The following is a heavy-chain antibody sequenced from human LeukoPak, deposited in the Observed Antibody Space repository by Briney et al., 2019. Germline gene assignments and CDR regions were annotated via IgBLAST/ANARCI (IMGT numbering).Heavy chain of an antibody. CDR2: IYSGGST. CDR3: ARDPSATVTMNI. D-gene: IGHD4-17*01. CDR1: GFTVSSNN. V-gene: IGHV3-66*01. J-gene: IGHJ3*02. Sequence: GGSLRLSCAASGFTVSSNNMSWVRQAPGKGLEWVSVIYSGGSTYYADSVKGRFTISRDNSKNTLYLQMNSLRAEDTAVYYCARDPSATVTMNIWGQGTMVTVSS.